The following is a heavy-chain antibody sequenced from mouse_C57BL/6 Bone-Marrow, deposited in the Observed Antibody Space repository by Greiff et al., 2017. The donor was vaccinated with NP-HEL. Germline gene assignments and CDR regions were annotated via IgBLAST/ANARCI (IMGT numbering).Heavy chain of an antibody. CDR2: IYPGSGNT. V-gene: IGHV1-66*01. CDR3: ANSPKSDYFDY. J-gene: IGHJ2*01. Sequence: QVQLQQSGPELVKPGASVKISCKASGYSFTSYYIHWVKQRPGQGLEWIGWIYPGSGNTKYNEKFKGKATLTVDTSSSTVYMPLSSLTSEDSAVYYYANSPKSDYFDYWGQGTTLTVSS. CDR1: GYSFTSYY.